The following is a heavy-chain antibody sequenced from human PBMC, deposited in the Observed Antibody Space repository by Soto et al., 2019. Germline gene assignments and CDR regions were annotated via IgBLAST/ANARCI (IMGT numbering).Heavy chain of an antibody. J-gene: IGHJ4*02. V-gene: IGHV4-39*01. CDR1: GDSIRSNSYY. Sequence: SETLSLTCTVSGDSIRSNSYYWSWIRQPPGKGLEWIAYVYSSGSTYYNPSLKSRVTISVDTSKRQFSLDLNSVTAADTAVYYCARMAHSSISCYYLDYWGQGTLVTVSS. CDR3: ARMAHSSISCYYLDY. D-gene: IGHD2-2*01. CDR2: VYSSGST.